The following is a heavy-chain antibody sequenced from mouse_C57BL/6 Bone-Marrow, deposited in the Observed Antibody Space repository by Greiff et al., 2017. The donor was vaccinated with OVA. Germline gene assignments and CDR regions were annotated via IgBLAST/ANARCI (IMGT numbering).Heavy chain of an antibody. CDR2: IYPGGGYT. V-gene: IGHV1-63*01. CDR1: GYTFTNYW. D-gene: IGHD2-5*01. J-gene: IGHJ2*01. Sequence: VKLQESGAELVRPGTSVKMSCKASGYTFTNYWIGWAKQRPGHGLEWIGDIYPGGGYTNYNEKLKGKATLTADKSSSTAYMQFSSLTSEDSAIYYCARRAYYSNYYFDYWGQGTTLTVSS. CDR3: ARRAYYSNYYFDY.